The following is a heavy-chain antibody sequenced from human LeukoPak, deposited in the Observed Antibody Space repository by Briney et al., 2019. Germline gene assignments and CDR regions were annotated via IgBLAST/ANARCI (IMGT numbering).Heavy chain of an antibody. V-gene: IGHV3-15*01. Sequence: GGSLRLSCAASGFIFINAWMSWVRQAPGKGLEWVGRIKSKTDGRTTDYAAPVKGRFTISRDDSDNTLYLQMNSLEIEDTAVYYCRYFDYWGQGTLVTVSS. CDR3: RYFDY. CDR1: GFIFINAW. CDR2: IKSKTDGRTT. J-gene: IGHJ4*02.